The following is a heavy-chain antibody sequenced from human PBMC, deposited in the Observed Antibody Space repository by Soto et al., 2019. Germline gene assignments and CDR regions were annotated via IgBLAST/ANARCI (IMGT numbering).Heavy chain of an antibody. CDR2: ISAYNGNT. Sequence: QVQLVQSGAEVKKPGASVKVSCKASGYTFTTYGISWVRQAPGQGLEWMGWISAYNGNTNFAQKFHGRVTMTTETSTSTAYMELRSLRSDDTAVYYCARDHGIVVVPAELDVWGQGSTVTVSS. CDR3: ARDHGIVVVPAELDV. CDR1: GYTFTTYG. V-gene: IGHV1-18*01. D-gene: IGHD2-2*01. J-gene: IGHJ6*02.